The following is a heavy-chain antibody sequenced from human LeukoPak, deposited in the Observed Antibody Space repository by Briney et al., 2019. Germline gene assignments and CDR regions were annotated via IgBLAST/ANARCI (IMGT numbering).Heavy chain of an antibody. CDR1: GFTFSTFA. J-gene: IGHJ2*01. V-gene: IGHV3-30*04. D-gene: IGHD6-19*01. CDR2: ISFDEKNK. CDR3: ARGLAVSNWYFDL. Sequence: GRSLRLSCAAPGFTFSTFAMHWVRQAPGKGLEWVTVISFDEKNKYYADSVKGRFTVSRDNSKNTLFLQMNSLTTEDTAIYYCARGLAVSNWYFDLWGRGTLVTVSS.